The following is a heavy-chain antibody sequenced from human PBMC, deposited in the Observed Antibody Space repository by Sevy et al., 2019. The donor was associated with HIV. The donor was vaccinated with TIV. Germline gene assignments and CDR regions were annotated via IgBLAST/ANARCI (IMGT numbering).Heavy chain of an antibody. D-gene: IGHD6-13*01. Sequence: GGSLRLSCSASGFTFRTYAMHWVRQAPGNGLEYVSAISGNGGTTYYADSVKGRSTISRDNSKNTLFLQMSSLRADDTAVYYCVKDVSSTWYHFDYWGQGTLVTVSS. V-gene: IGHV3-64D*06. J-gene: IGHJ4*02. CDR2: ISGNGGTT. CDR3: VKDVSSTWYHFDY. CDR1: GFTFRTYA.